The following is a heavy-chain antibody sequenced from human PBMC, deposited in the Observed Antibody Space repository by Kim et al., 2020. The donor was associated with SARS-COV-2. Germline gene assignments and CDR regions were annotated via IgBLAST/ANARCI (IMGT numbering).Heavy chain of an antibody. J-gene: IGHJ4*02. V-gene: IGHV1-69*02. Sequence: YAQKFQGRVTITADKSTSTAYMELSSLRSEDTAVYYCAMYYDSSGYSFDYWGQGTLVTVSS. D-gene: IGHD3-22*01. CDR3: AMYYDSSGYSFDY.